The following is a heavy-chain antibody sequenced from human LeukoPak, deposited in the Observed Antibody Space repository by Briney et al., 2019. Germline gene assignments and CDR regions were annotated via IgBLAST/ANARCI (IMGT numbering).Heavy chain of an antibody. CDR2: ISSSGST. CDR3: ARITGGATYYYYYYMDV. V-gene: IGHV4-61*02. D-gene: IGHD1-20*01. J-gene: IGHJ6*03. Sequence: SETLSLTCTVSGDSISSGDYYWSWIRQPAGKGLEWIGRISSSGSTNYNPSLKSRVTISVDTSKNQFSLKLSSVTAADTAVYYCARITGGATYYYYYYMDVWGKGTTVTISS. CDR1: GDSISSGDYY.